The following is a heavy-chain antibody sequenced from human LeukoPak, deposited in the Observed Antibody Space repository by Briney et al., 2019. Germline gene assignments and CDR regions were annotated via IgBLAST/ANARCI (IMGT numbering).Heavy chain of an antibody. D-gene: IGHD6-13*01. J-gene: IGHJ4*02. V-gene: IGHV4-39*07. Sequence: SETLSLTCTVSGGSISSSSYYWGWIRQPPGKGLEWIGSIYYSGSTYYNPSLKSRVTISVDTSKNQFSLKLSSVTAADTAVYYCAGPKGSSSWYPLGYWGQGTLVTVSS. CDR2: IYYSGST. CDR1: GGSISSSSYY. CDR3: AGPKGSSSWYPLGY.